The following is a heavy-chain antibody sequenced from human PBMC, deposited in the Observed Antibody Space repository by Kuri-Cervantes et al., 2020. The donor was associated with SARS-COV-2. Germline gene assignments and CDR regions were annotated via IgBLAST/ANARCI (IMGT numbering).Heavy chain of an antibody. CDR3: ARDGVRYYDFWSGYSPLYGMDV. V-gene: IGHV4-4*07. J-gene: IGHJ6*02. D-gene: IGHD3-3*01. CDR2: IYTSGST. Sequence: SETLSLTCTVSGGSISSYYWSWIRQPAGKGLEWIGRIYTSGSTNYNPSLKSRVTISVDTSKNQFSLKLSSVTAADTAVYYCARDGVRYYDFWSGYSPLYGMDVWGQGTTVTVSS. CDR1: GGSISSYY.